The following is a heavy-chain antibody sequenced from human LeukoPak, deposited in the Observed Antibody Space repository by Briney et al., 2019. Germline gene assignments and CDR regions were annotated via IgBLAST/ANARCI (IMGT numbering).Heavy chain of an antibody. CDR1: GYSFTGDY. Sequence: ASLKVSCKASGYSFTGDYIHRGRQAPGHGLEWMGWINPNSSGTYDAKKIQGRVTVNRDTSNSTAYMEVRRLRSDDTAVYYCARGLGSSYSSSWYDYYYMDVWGKGTTVTSSS. CDR2: INPNSSGT. V-gene: IGHV1-2*02. CDR3: ARGLGSSYSSSWYDYYYMDV. J-gene: IGHJ6*03. D-gene: IGHD6-13*01.